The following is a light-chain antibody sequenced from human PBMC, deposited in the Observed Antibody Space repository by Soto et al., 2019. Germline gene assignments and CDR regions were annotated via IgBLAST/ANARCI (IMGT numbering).Light chain of an antibody. CDR2: DAS. Sequence: EIFMTQSPATPSLSQGEGVTLSCRASQDVTNSVAWYQQKSGQAPRLLIYDASARASGVSARFSGSGSGTDFTLTISGLQAEDFAVYFCQQYIRRPLSFGQGTRLEIK. V-gene: IGKV3-15*01. CDR1: QDVTNS. J-gene: IGKJ5*01. CDR3: QQYIRRPLS.